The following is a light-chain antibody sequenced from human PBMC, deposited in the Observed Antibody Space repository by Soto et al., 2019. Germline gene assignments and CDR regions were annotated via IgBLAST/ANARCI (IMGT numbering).Light chain of an antibody. CDR2: DGT. CDR3: QQYYTYPWT. J-gene: IGKJ1*01. V-gene: IGKV1-5*01. Sequence: DVQMAQSPSTLSASVGDRVSITCRASQSITSWLAWYQQQPGKAPKLLIYDGTTLESGVPSRFSGSGSGTEFTLTITSRQPDDFAAYYCQQYYTYPWTFGQGTKVEIK. CDR1: QSITSW.